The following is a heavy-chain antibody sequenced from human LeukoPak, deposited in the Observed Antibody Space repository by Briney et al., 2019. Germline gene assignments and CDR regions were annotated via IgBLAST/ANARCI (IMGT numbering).Heavy chain of an antibody. CDR1: GGSISSGGYS. D-gene: IGHD3-22*01. Sequence: SETLSLTCAVSGGSISSGGYSCSWIRQPPGKGLEWIGYIYHSGSTYYNPSLKSRVTISVDRSKNQFSLKLSSVTAADTAVYYCAAEEYYDSSGYYGYWGQGTLVTVSS. CDR2: IYHSGST. J-gene: IGHJ4*02. CDR3: AAEEYYDSSGYYGY. V-gene: IGHV4-30-2*01.